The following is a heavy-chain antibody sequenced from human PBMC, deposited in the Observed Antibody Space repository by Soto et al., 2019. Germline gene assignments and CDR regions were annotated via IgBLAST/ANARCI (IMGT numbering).Heavy chain of an antibody. CDR3: ARVPDSSLGTMDV. CDR2: MFPGDSDT. D-gene: IGHD6-19*01. J-gene: IGHJ6*02. V-gene: IGHV5-51*01. Sequence: PGESQRISWRGAGYSFTTYCIGWVRPFPGQVLEWMGVMFPGDSDTRYRPSLQGQVTMSADPSTTTAYLEWSSLKAADSAMYYCARVPDSSLGTMDVWGQGTTVTVSS. CDR1: GYSFTTYC.